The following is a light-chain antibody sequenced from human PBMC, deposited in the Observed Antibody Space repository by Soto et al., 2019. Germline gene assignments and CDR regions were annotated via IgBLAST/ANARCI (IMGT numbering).Light chain of an antibody. CDR2: AAS. J-gene: IGKJ4*01. CDR3: LQLNSYPLT. CDR1: QAISSY. Sequence: DIQLTQSPSFLSASVGDRVTITCRASQAISSYLDWYQQKPGKGPKLLIHAASTLQSGVPLRFSGSGSGTEFTRTISSLQPEDFATYDGLQLNSYPLTFGGGTEVEIK. V-gene: IGKV1-9*01.